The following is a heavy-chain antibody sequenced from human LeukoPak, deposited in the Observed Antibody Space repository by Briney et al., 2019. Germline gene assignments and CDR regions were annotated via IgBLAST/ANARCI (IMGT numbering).Heavy chain of an antibody. J-gene: IGHJ4*02. CDR1: GFTFCSHA. D-gene: IGHD2-15*01. V-gene: IGHV3-23*01. CDR2: ISGSGNKT. CDR3: ASTALRYCSGGSCYIGY. Sequence: PGGSLRHSCSASGFTFCSHAMSWVRQARGKGLEWVSAISGSGNKTEYADSEKGRFTISRDKSTHTLYLQMNSLRAEDTAVYYCASTALRYCSGGSCYIGYWGQGTLVTVSS.